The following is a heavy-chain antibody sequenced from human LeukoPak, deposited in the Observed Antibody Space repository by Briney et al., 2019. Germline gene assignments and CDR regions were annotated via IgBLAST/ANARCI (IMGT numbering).Heavy chain of an antibody. D-gene: IGHD3-22*01. CDR1: GFTFSNAW. CDR2: IKSKTDGGTT. J-gene: IGHJ4*02. CDR3: TTGPPGLSGVVVVITQNY. V-gene: IGHV3-15*01. Sequence: GGSLRLSCAASGFTFSNAWMSWVRQAPGKGLEWVGRIKSKTDGGTTDYAAPVKGRFTISRDDSKNTLYLQMNSLKTEDTAVYYCTTGPPGLSGVVVVITQNYWGQGTLVTVSS.